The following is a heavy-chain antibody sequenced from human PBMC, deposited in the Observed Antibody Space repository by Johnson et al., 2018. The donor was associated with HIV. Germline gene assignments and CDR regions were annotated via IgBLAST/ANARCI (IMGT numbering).Heavy chain of an antibody. V-gene: IGHV3-30*02. CDR1: GFTFSGSA. J-gene: IGHJ3*02. CDR2: IRYDGSNK. CDR3: ARAKGGSYSDEQGAFDS. Sequence: QVLLVESGGGLVQPGGSLKLSCAASGFTFSGSAMHWVRQAPGKGLEWVTFIRYDGSNKYYADSVKGRFTISRDNSKNTLYLQMNSLRAEDTAVYYCARAKGGSYSDEQGAFDSWGQGTMVTVSS. D-gene: IGHD1-26*01.